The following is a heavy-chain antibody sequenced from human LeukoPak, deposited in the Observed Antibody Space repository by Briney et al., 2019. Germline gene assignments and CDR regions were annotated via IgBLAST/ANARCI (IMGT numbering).Heavy chain of an antibody. CDR3: ARDLQQQPGKGCYFDY. V-gene: IGHV3-11*06. CDR2: ISSSSIYT. CDR1: GFTFSDYY. Sequence: GSLRLSCAASGFTFSDYYMSWVRQAPGKGLEWVSYISSSSIYTNYADSVKGRFTISRDNAKNSLYLQMNSLRAEDTAVYYCARDLQQQPGKGCYFDYWGQGTLVTVSS. J-gene: IGHJ4*02. D-gene: IGHD6-13*01.